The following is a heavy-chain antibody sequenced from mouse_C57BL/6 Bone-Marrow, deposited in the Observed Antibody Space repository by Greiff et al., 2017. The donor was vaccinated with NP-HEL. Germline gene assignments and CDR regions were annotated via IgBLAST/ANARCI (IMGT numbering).Heavy chain of an antibody. CDR3: ARWEYYGLFAY. J-gene: IGHJ3*01. D-gene: IGHD1-1*01. Sequence: VQLVESGPELVKPGASVKISCKASGYTFTDYYINWVKQRPGQGLEWIGWIFPGSGSTYYNEKFKGKATLTVDKSSSTAYMLLSSLTSEDSAVYICARWEYYGLFAYWGQGTLVTVSA. CDR2: IFPGSGST. V-gene: IGHV1-75*01. CDR1: GYTFTDYY.